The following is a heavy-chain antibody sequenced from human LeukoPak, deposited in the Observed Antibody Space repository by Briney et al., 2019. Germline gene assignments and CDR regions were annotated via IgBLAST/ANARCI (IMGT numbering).Heavy chain of an antibody. Sequence: GGSLRLSCAASGFTFSSYGMHWVRQAPGKGLEWVAVIWYDGSNKYYADSVKGRFTISRDSAKNSLYLQMNSLRAEDTAVYYCARQDITIFGVVRRYNWFDPWGQGTLVTVSS. J-gene: IGHJ5*02. V-gene: IGHV3-33*03. D-gene: IGHD3-3*01. CDR2: IWYDGSNK. CDR1: GFTFSSYG. CDR3: ARQDITIFGVVRRYNWFDP.